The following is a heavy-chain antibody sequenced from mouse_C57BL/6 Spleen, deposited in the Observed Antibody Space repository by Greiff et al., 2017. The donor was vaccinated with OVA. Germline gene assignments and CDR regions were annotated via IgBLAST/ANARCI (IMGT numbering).Heavy chain of an antibody. J-gene: IGHJ4*01. V-gene: IGHV1-55*01. CDR1: GYTFTSYW. CDR3: AREYYDYDGGVYAMDY. CDR2: IYPGSGST. Sequence: QVQLQQPGAELVKPGASVKMSCKASGYTFTSYWITWVKQRPGQGLEWIGDIYPGSGSTNYNEKFKSKATLTVDTSSSTAYMQLSSLTSDDSAVYYCAREYYDYDGGVYAMDYWGQGTSVTVSS. D-gene: IGHD2-4*01.